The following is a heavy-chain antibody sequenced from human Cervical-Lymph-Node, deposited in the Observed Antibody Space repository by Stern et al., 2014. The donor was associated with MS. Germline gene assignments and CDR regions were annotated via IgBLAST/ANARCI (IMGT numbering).Heavy chain of an antibody. V-gene: IGHV5-51*01. CDR1: GYTFTSYW. CDR3: ARQRYFDY. Sequence: VQLVQSGPEVKRPGESLKISCQASGYTFTSYWIGWVRQMPGKGLEWIAIIFPGGSDIRYSPSFQGPVTIAADKSSSTAYLQWNNLKASDTAIYYCARQRYFDYWGQGTLGTVSS. J-gene: IGHJ4*02. CDR2: IFPGGSDI.